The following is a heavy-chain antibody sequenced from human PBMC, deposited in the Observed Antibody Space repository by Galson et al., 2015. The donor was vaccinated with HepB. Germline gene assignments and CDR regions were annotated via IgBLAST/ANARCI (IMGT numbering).Heavy chain of an antibody. CDR1: GYSFTSYW. CDR3: ARTIVGATSFYYYYGMDV. V-gene: IGHV5-51*01. CDR2: IYPGDSDT. Sequence: SGAEVKKPGESLKISCKGSGYSFTSYWIGWVRQMPGKGLEWMGIIYPGDSDTRYSPSFQGQVTISADKSISTAYLQWSSLKASDTAMYYCARTIVGATSFYYYYGMDVWGQGTTVTVSS. D-gene: IGHD1-26*01. J-gene: IGHJ6*02.